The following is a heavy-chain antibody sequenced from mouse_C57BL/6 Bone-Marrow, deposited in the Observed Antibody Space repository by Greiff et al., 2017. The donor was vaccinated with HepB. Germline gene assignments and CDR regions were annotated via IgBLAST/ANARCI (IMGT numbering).Heavy chain of an antibody. CDR1: GYTFTSYW. Sequence: EVQLQQSGTVLARPGASVKMSCKTSGYTFTSYWMRWVKQRPGQGLEWIGAIYPGNSDTSYNQKFKGKAKLTAVTSASTAYMELSSLTNEDSAVYYCTESYYYGSTYAMDYWGQGTSVTVSS. V-gene: IGHV1-5*01. CDR3: TESYYYGSTYAMDY. J-gene: IGHJ4*01. CDR2: IYPGNSDT. D-gene: IGHD1-1*01.